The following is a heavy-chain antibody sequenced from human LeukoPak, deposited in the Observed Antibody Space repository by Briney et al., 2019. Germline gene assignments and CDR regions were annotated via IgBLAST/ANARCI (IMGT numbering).Heavy chain of an antibody. CDR1: GGTFSSYA. Sequence: SVKVSCKASGGTFSSYAIRWVRQAPGQGLEWMGGIIPIFGTANYAQKFQGRVTITADKSTSTAYMELSSLRSEDTAVYYCARQGGVTIFGVAQPGGAFDIWGQGTMVTVSS. CDR3: ARQGGVTIFGVAQPGGAFDI. CDR2: IIPIFGTA. V-gene: IGHV1-69*06. J-gene: IGHJ3*02. D-gene: IGHD3-3*01.